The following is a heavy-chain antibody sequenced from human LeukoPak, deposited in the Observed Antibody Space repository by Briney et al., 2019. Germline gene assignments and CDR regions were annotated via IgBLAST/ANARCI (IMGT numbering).Heavy chain of an antibody. J-gene: IGHJ6*02. CDR3: ARDQPEYQLVFPPYGMDV. Sequence: PSQTLSLTCTVSGGSISSGGYYWSWIRQHPGKGLEWIGYIYYSGSTYYNPSLKSRVTISVDTSKNQFSLKLSSVTAADTAVYYCARDQPEYQLVFPPYGMDVWGQGTTVTVSS. CDR2: IYYSGST. D-gene: IGHD2-2*01. V-gene: IGHV4-30-4*08. CDR1: GGSISSGGYY.